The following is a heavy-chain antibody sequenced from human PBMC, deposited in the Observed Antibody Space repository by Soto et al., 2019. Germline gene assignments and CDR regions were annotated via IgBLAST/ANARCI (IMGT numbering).Heavy chain of an antibody. CDR1: GFSFSDYA. CDR2: ISSTGDSA. CDR3: AKGPDGSGYYHNWFDS. V-gene: IGHV3-23*01. J-gene: IGHJ5*01. Sequence: EVHLLESGGALVQPGGSLTLSCAASGFSFSDYAMSWVRQAPEKELEWVSSISSTGDSAYYADSVKGRFAISRDRSKNRLSLQMNSLRVEDTAVYYCAKGPDGSGYYHNWFDSWGQGTLITVSS. D-gene: IGHD3-22*01.